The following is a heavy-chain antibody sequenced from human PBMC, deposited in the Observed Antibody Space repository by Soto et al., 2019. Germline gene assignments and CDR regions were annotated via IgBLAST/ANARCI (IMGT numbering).Heavy chain of an antibody. CDR2: ISAYNGNT. J-gene: IGHJ4*02. Sequence: ASVKVSCKASGYTFTRYYIHWVRQAPGQGLEWMGWISAYNGNTNYAQKLQGRVTMTTDTSTSTAYMELRSLRSDDTAVYYCAVVYSSGWYFDYWGQGTLVTVSS. CDR3: AVVYSSGWYFDY. D-gene: IGHD6-19*01. CDR1: GYTFTRYY. V-gene: IGHV1-18*04.